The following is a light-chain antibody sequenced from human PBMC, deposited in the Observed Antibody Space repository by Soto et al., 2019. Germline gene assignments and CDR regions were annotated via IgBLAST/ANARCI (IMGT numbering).Light chain of an antibody. V-gene: IGKV3-20*01. CDR2: DTS. CDR1: QSVRDRY. CDR3: QHYCSSPWT. Sequence: EIVLTQSPGTLSLSPGERATLSCRASQSVRDRYLAWYQQKPGQAPSLLIYDTSTRATGVPDRFSGSGSGTDFALTITRVEPEDFAIYFYQHYCSSPWTFGXGTKVEI. J-gene: IGKJ1*01.